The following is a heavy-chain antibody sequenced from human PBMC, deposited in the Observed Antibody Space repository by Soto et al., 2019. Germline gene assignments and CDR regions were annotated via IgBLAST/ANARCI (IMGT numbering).Heavy chain of an antibody. J-gene: IGHJ6*02. CDR1: GGTFSSYA. V-gene: IGHV1-69*13. D-gene: IGHD3-3*01. Sequence: SVKVSCKASGGTFSSYAISWVRQAPGQGLEWMGGIIPIFGTANYAQKFQGRVTITADESTGTAYMELSSLRSEDTAVYYCASSWSGYYTGYYGMDVWGQGTTVTVSS. CDR3: ASSWSGYYTGYYGMDV. CDR2: IIPIFGTA.